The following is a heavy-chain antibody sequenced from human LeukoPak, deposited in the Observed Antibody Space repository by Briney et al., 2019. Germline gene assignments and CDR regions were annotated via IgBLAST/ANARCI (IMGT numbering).Heavy chain of an antibody. D-gene: IGHD4-17*01. CDR3: ARDYLRTTVTAPWYFDL. J-gene: IGHJ2*01. Sequence: GGSLRLSCAASGFTVSSNYMSWVRQAPGKGLEWVANIKQDGSEKYYVDSVKGRFTISRDNAKNSLYLQMNSLRAEDTAVYYCARDYLRTTVTAPWYFDLWGRGTLVTVSS. CDR1: GFTVSSNY. V-gene: IGHV3-7*01. CDR2: IKQDGSEK.